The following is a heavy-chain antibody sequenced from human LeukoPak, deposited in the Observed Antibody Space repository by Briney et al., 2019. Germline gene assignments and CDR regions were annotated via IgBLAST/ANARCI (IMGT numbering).Heavy chain of an antibody. V-gene: IGHV3-15*01. J-gene: IGHJ4*02. Sequence: PGGSLRLSCAASGFTFSNAWMSWVRQAPGKGLEWVGRIKSKTDGGTTDYAAPVKGRFTISRDDSKNTLYLQMNSLKTEDTAVYYCTTGYCSSTSCYVRPFWGQGTLVTVSS. CDR3: TTGYCSSTSCYVRPF. D-gene: IGHD2-2*01. CDR2: IKSKTDGGTT. CDR1: GFTFSNAW.